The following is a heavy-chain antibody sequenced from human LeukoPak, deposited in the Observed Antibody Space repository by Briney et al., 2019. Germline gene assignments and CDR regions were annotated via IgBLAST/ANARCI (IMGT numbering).Heavy chain of an antibody. CDR1: GFTLDDYG. CDR3: ARLGGPDYYFYYYMDV. CDR2: INWNGDGT. Sequence: RPGGSLILSCAASGFTLDDYGMSWVRQVPGKGLEWICGINWNGDGTGYADSVKGRFTISRDNAKNSLYLQMDSLRAEDTALYYCARLGGPDYYFYYYMDVWGKGTTVSVSS. D-gene: IGHD1-26*01. V-gene: IGHV3-20*04. J-gene: IGHJ6*03.